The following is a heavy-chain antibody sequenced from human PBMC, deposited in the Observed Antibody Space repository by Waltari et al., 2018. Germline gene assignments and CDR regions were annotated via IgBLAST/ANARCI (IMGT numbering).Heavy chain of an antibody. CDR1: GESFIGYY. V-gene: IGHV4-34*01. CDR2: IHHSGSI. Sequence: QMQLQQWGAGLLKPSETLSLTCAVSGESFIGYYWNWIRQPPGRGLEWMGEIHHSGSINYNPCLESRITISQDMSKNQFSLKLTSVTAADSAVYYCVRGKMYSRPYFDYWGQGTLVTVSS. CDR3: VRGKMYSRPYFDY. D-gene: IGHD6-13*01. J-gene: IGHJ4*02.